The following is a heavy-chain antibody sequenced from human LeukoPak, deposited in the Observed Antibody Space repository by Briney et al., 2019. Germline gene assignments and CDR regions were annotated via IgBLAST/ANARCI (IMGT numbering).Heavy chain of an antibody. CDR2: IYYRGGT. CDR1: GGSISSDY. D-gene: IGHD3-3*01. Sequence: PSETLSLTCTVSGGSISSDYWSWIRQPPGKGLEWIGYIYYRGGTNYNPSLKSRVTISVDTSKNQFSLKLSSVTAADTAVYYCARLSGYNSGHYYSDYWGQGTLVTVSS. CDR3: ARLSGYNSGHYYSDY. J-gene: IGHJ4*02. V-gene: IGHV4-59*01.